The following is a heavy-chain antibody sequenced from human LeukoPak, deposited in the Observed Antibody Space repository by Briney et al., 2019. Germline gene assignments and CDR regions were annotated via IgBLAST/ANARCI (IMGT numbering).Heavy chain of an antibody. J-gene: IGHJ4*02. Sequence: GGSLRLSCAASGFTFSSYWMNWARQAPGKGLEWVASINHNGNVNYYVDSVKGRFTISRDNAKNSLYLQMSNLRAEDTAVYYCAKSTSPYEFDYWGQGTLVTVSS. D-gene: IGHD3-16*01. V-gene: IGHV3-7*03. CDR3: AKSTSPYEFDY. CDR2: INHNGNVN. CDR1: GFTFSSYW.